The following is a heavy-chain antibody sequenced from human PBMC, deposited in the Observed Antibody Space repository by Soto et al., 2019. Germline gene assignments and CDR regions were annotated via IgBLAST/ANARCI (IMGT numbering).Heavy chain of an antibody. J-gene: IGHJ6*02. D-gene: IGHD6-13*01. CDR2: IDPSDSYT. V-gene: IGHV5-10-1*01. CDR1: GYHFISYW. Sequence: GESLKLSCKGSGYHFISYWISWVRKLPGKGLEWMGRIDPSDSYTNYSPSFQGHVTISADKSISTAYLQWSSLKASDTAMYYCARLPRIAAAGTYYYGMDVWGQGTTVTVSS. CDR3: ARLPRIAAAGTYYYGMDV.